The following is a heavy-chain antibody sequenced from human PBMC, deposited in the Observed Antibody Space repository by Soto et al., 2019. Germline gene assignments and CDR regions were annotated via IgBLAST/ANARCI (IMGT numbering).Heavy chain of an antibody. CDR3: AKQYGLTYYSGMDV. V-gene: IGHV1-69*12. D-gene: IGHD3-10*01. Sequence: QVQLVQSGAEVKKPGSSMKVSCKASGGTFSSYGISWVRQAPGQGLEWMGGIIPIFGTANYAQNFQGRVTLTADEFTSPAYMELSSLRSEDTAVYYCAKQYGLTYYSGMDVWGQGTTVTVSS. CDR2: IIPIFGTA. J-gene: IGHJ6*02. CDR1: GGTFSSYG.